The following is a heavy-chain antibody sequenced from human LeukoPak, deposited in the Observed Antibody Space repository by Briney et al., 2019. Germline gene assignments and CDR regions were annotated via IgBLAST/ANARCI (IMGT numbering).Heavy chain of an antibody. Sequence: PGGSLRLSCAASGFTFSVAAMTWVRQAPGKGLEWVSLIGASGESTYYADSVKGRFTISRDNSKNTLSLQMNSLRVDDTAMYFCAKDIQLSTWGLGTMVTVSS. D-gene: IGHD5-24*01. CDR1: GFTFSVAA. CDR2: IGASGEST. CDR3: AKDIQLST. J-gene: IGHJ3*01. V-gene: IGHV3-23*01.